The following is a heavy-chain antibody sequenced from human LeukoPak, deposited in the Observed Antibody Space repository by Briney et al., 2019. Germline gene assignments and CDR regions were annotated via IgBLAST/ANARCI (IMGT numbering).Heavy chain of an antibody. Sequence: GGSLKISFKGSGYRFTSYWIGWVRQMPGKGLEWMVIIYPGDSDTRYSPSFQGQVTISADKSISTAYLQWSSLKASDTAMYYCARLPGGVTTYYYYMDVWGKGTTVTVSS. CDR2: IYPGDSDT. CDR3: ARLPGGVTTYYYYMDV. D-gene: IGHD4-11*01. CDR1: GYRFTSYW. V-gene: IGHV5-51*01. J-gene: IGHJ6*03.